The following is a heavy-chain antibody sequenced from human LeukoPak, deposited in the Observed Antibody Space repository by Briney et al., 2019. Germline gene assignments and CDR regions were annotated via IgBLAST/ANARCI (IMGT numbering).Heavy chain of an antibody. V-gene: IGHV3-23*01. D-gene: IGHD2-15*01. CDR1: GFTFSSYA. CDR2: ISGSGGST. CDR3: AKGSRYCSGGSCYPADY. J-gene: IGHJ4*02. Sequence: GGSLRLSRAASGFTFSSYAMSWVRPAPGKGLEWVSAISGSGGSTYYADSVKGRFTISRDNSKNTLYLQRNSLRAEDTAVYYCAKGSRYCSGGSCYPADYWGQGTLVTVSS.